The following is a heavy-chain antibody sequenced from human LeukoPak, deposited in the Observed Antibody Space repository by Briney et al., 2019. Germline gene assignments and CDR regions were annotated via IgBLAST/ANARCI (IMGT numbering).Heavy chain of an antibody. J-gene: IGHJ4*02. CDR1: GFTFSSYG. V-gene: IGHV3-30*02. D-gene: IGHD3-10*01. CDR3: ANSRLLWFGEFDY. CDR2: IRYDGSNK. Sequence: PGGSLRLSCAASGFTFSSYGMHWVRQAPGKGLEWVAFIRYDGSNKYYADSVKGRFTISRDNSKNTLYLQMNSLRAEDTAVYYCANSRLLWFGEFDYWGQGTLVTVSS.